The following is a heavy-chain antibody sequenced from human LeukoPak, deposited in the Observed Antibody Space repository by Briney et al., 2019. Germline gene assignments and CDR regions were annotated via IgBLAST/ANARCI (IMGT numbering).Heavy chain of an antibody. CDR3: ARAGIVGARNGFDI. CDR1: GFTFSSYA. V-gene: IGHV3-74*01. D-gene: IGHD1-26*01. Sequence: HPGGSLRLSCAASGFTFSSYAMSWVRQARGKGLEWVSRISSDGSSTSYADSVKGRFTISRDNAKNTLYLQMNSLRAEDTAVYYCARAGIVGARNGFDIWGQGTMVTVSS. J-gene: IGHJ3*02. CDR2: ISSDGSST.